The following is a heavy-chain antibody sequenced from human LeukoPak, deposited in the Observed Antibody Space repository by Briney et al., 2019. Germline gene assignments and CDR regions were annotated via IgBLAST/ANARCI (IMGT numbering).Heavy chain of an antibody. J-gene: IGHJ6*02. V-gene: IGHV3-23*01. CDR3: ATSCLGEGGMDV. D-gene: IGHD2-2*01. CDR1: GFTFSSYA. CDR2: ISGSGGST. Sequence: PGGSLRLSCAASGFTFSSYAMSWVRQAPGKGLEWVSAISGSGGSTYYADSVKGRFTISRDNSKNTLYLQMNSLRAEDTAVYYCATSCLGEGGMDVWAQGTTVTVSS.